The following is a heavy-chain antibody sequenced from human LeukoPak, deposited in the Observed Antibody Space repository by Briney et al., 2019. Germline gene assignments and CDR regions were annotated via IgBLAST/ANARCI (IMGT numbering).Heavy chain of an antibody. CDR3: AKDILTGYQTGFDY. J-gene: IGHJ4*02. Sequence: GGSLRLYCAASGFTFSSYAMSWVRQAPGKGLEWVSAISGSGGSTYYADSVKGRFTISRDNSKNTLYLQMNSLRAEDTAVYYCAKDILTGYQTGFDYWAREPWSPSPQ. V-gene: IGHV3-23*01. CDR2: ISGSGGST. CDR1: GFTFSSYA. D-gene: IGHD3-9*01.